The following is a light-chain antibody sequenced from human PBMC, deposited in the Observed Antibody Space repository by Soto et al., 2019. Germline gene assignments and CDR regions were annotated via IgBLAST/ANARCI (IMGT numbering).Light chain of an antibody. CDR1: SSDVGNYNL. CDR3: SSYAGNDILV. CDR2: EGS. Sequence: QSVLAQPASVSWSPGQSNNLSCTGTSSDVGNYNLVSWYQQHPGKAPRVIIYEGSKRPSGVSNRFSGSKSGNTASLTISGLQAEDEADYYCSSYAGNDILVFGGGTKVTVL. J-gene: IGLJ2*01. V-gene: IGLV2-23*01.